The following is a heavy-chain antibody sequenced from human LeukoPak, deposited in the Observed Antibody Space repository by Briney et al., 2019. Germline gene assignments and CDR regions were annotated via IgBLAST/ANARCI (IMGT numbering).Heavy chain of an antibody. CDR2: IYHSGST. V-gene: IGHV4-38-2*02. Sequence: ASETLSLTCTVSGYSISSGYYLGWIRQPPGKGLEGIGSIYHSGSTYYNPSLKSRVTISVDTSKNQFSLKLSSVTAADTAVYYCARARRTSNPKPGSGYYPEPFDYWGQGTLVTVSS. J-gene: IGHJ4*02. CDR1: GYSISSGYY. CDR3: ARARRTSNPKPGSGYYPEPFDY. D-gene: IGHD3-22*01.